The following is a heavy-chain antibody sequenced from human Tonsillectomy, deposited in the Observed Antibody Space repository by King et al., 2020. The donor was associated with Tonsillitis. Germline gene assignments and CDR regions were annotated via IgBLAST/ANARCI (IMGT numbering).Heavy chain of an antibody. J-gene: IGHJ3*02. Sequence: VQLVESGGGLVKPGGSLRLSCAASGFIFSDYYMSWVRQAPGKGLEWVSYISSSTSYTNYADSVKGRFTISRDKAKNSLYLQMNSLRAEDTALYYCARCWVVTATRGDDAFDIWGQGTMVTVSS. CDR3: ARCWVVTATRGDDAFDI. D-gene: IGHD2-21*02. CDR2: ISSSTSYT. V-gene: IGHV3-11*06. CDR1: GFIFSDYY.